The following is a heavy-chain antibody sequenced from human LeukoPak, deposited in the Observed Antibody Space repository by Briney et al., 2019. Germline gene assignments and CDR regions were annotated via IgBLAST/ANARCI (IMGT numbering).Heavy chain of an antibody. CDR1: GFSLSSYA. J-gene: IGHJ4*02. V-gene: IGHV3-30*04. CDR2: ISYDESSQ. Sequence: GGSLRLSCAASGFSLSSYALHWVRQAPGKGLEWVSFISYDESSQYYADSVRGRFTISRDTSKNTVFLQMNSLVTEDTAVYYCAREDGDYFDYWGQGTLVTVSS. D-gene: IGHD4-17*01. CDR3: AREDGDYFDY.